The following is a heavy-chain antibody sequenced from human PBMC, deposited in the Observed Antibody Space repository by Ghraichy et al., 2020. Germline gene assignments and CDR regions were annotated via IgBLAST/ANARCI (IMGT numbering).Heavy chain of an antibody. CDR1: GFAFSAYC. CDR2: IWYDGNQK. D-gene: IGHD3-3*01. J-gene: IGHJ6*02. V-gene: IGHV3-33*03. Sequence: GESLRLSCAASGFAFSAYCMHWVRQAPGKGLEWVAVIWYDGNQKYYAESVKGRFTISRDNSKNTLYLQMNSLRAEDTAVYYCASITIFGVVPTSNGMDAWGQGTTVTVSS. CDR3: ASITIFGVVPTSNGMDA.